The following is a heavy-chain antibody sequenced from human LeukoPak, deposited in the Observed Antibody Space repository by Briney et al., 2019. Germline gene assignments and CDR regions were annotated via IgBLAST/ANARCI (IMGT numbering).Heavy chain of an antibody. CDR1: GLTFDNYA. CDR3: ARDSQEFFQH. CDR2: ISGDGGST. V-gene: IGHV3-43*02. J-gene: IGHJ1*01. Sequence: GRSLRLSCAASGLTFDNYAIHWVRQAPGKGLEWVSLISGDGGSTYYADSMKGRFTISRDNSKNSLYLQMNSLRTEDTALYYCARDSQEFFQHWGQGTLVTVSS.